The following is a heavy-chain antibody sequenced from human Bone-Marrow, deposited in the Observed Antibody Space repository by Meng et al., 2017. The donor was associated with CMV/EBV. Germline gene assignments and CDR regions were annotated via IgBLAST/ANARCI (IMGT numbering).Heavy chain of an antibody. J-gene: IGHJ4*02. D-gene: IGHD5-24*01. Sequence: SEGTFRAHGVTWVRQAPGQGLEWMRGIVPIFNTPNYAQKFPARVTISADESTDTAYMELTSLGSEDTAMYYCARGARTGYNSWVDQWGQGTLVTVSS. CDR3: ARGARTGYNSWVDQ. CDR1: EGTFRAHG. CDR2: IVPIFNTP. V-gene: IGHV1-69*01.